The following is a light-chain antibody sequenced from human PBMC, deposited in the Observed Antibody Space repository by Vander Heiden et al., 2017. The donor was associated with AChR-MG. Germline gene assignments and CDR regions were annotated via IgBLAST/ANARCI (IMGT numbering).Light chain of an antibody. Sequence: SYALTQPPSVSVSPGQMARITCSGDALPKKYAYWYQQRSGQAPVLVIYEDNKRPSGIPERFSGSSSGTMATLIISGAQVDDEADYYCYSRDNSGENRVFGGGTKLTVL. CDR1: ALPKKY. J-gene: IGLJ3*02. V-gene: IGLV3-10*01. CDR3: YSRDNSGENRV. CDR2: EDN.